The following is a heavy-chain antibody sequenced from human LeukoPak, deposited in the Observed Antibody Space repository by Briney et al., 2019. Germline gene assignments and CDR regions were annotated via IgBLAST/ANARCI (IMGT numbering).Heavy chain of an antibody. J-gene: IGHJ4*02. V-gene: IGHV3-21*01. Sequence: GGSLRLSCAASGFTFSSYSMNWVRQAPGKGLEWVSSISSSSSYIYYADSVKGRFTISRDNAKNSLYLQMNSLRAEDTAVYYCARGTRPSLLWFGESTFDYWGQGILVTVSS. CDR1: GFTFSSYS. D-gene: IGHD3-10*01. CDR2: ISSSSSYI. CDR3: ARGTRPSLLWFGESTFDY.